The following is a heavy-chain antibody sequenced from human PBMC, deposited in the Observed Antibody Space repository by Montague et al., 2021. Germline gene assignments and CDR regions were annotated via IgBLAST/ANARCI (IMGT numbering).Heavy chain of an antibody. CDR3: AKGGSTSRQVRRFDP. CDR2: IDSSSSYI. Sequence: SLRLSWAASGFTFSYYSMLWVRQAPGQGLQWVSSIDSSSSYIFYVDSLKGRFTISRDNAKDSLSLQINSLRADDTGVYYCAKGGSTSRQVRRFDPWGQGTLVTVSS. D-gene: IGHD2-2*01. CDR1: GFTFSYYS. J-gene: IGHJ5*02. V-gene: IGHV3-21*01.